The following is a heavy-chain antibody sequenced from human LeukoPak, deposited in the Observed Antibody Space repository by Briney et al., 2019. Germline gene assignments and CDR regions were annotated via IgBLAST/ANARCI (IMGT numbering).Heavy chain of an antibody. Sequence: AGSLRLSCAASGSTFSSYGMHWVRQAPGKGLEWVAVIWYDGSNKYYADSVKGRFTISRDNSKNTLYLQMNSLRAEDTAVYYCARDSESYGSGSSSFDYWGQGTLVTVSS. CDR3: ARDSESYGSGSSSFDY. CDR1: GSTFSSYG. D-gene: IGHD3-10*01. J-gene: IGHJ4*02. CDR2: IWYDGSNK. V-gene: IGHV3-33*01.